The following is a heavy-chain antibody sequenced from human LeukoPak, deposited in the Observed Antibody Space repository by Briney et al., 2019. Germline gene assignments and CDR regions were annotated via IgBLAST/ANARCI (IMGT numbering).Heavy chain of an antibody. J-gene: IGHJ4*02. D-gene: IGHD6-13*01. CDR2: FNHSGST. CDR1: GGSVTSGAYS. CDR3: ASVPAAAHRGYFDF. V-gene: IGHV4-30-2*01. Sequence: PSQTLSLTCAVSGGSVTSGAYSWTWIRQPPGKGLEWIGYFNHSGSTYYNPSLKSRVTISVDRSKNQFSLKLGSVTAADTAVYYCASVPAAAHRGYFDFWGQGTLVTVSS.